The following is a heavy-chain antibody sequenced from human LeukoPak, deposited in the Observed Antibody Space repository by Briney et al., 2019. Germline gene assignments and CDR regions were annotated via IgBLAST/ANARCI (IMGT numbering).Heavy chain of an antibody. V-gene: IGHV3-64D*06. Sequence: GGSLRLSCSASGFTFSTYAMHWVRQAPGKGLEYVSAISTNGGTTYYAESSRGRFAISRDNPKNTLYLQMSSLRAEDTAVYYCVKGPGPTVNYYFDFWGQGTLVTVSS. CDR3: VKGPGPTVNYYFDF. CDR1: GFTFSTYA. J-gene: IGHJ4*02. D-gene: IGHD4-17*01. CDR2: ISTNGGTT.